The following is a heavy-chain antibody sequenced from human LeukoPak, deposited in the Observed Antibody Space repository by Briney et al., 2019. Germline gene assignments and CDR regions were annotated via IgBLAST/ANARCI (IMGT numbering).Heavy chain of an antibody. V-gene: IGHV4-34*01. Sequence: SETLSLTCAVYGGSFSGYYWSWIRQPPGKGLEWIGEIYHSGSTNYNPSLKSRVTISVDKSKNQFSLKLSSVTAADTAVYYCARDFLRFYYDSSGSFDYWGQGTLVTVSS. CDR1: GGSFSGYY. J-gene: IGHJ4*02. D-gene: IGHD3-22*01. CDR2: IYHSGST. CDR3: ARDFLRFYYDSSGSFDY.